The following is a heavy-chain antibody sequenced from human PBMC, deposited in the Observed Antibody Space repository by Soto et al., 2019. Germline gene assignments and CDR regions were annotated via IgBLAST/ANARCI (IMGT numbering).Heavy chain of an antibody. J-gene: IGHJ4*02. Sequence: SETLSLTCTVSGGSISSSSYYWGWIRQPPGKGLEWIGFEYHSGSSKYNPSLNSRATISLDTSKNQVSLRLNSVTAADTSVYYCARASGTLFNWNVPEYWGQGTLVTVSS. CDR2: EYHSGSS. D-gene: IGHD1-20*01. CDR1: GGSISSSSYY. V-gene: IGHV4-61*05. CDR3: ARASGTLFNWNVPEY.